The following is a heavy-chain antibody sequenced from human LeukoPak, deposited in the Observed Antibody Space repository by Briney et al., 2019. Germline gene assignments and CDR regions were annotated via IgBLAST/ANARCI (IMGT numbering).Heavy chain of an antibody. CDR1: GYTFTSYC. CDR2: ISAYNGNT. D-gene: IGHD4-17*01. V-gene: IGHV1-18*04. Sequence: ASVNVSCKASGYTFTSYCIICVRQPPGQGLEWMGWISAYNGNTNYAQKLQGRVTMTTDTSTNSAYMELSSLRSDDTAVYYCARAVYGDYECSGAFDIWGQGTMVTVPS. J-gene: IGHJ3*02. CDR3: ARAVYGDYECSGAFDI.